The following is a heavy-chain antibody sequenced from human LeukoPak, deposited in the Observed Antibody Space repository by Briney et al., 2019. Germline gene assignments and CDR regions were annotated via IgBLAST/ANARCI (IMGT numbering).Heavy chain of an antibody. V-gene: IGHV3-23*01. CDR2: ISGSGGST. J-gene: IGHJ4*02. Sequence: GGSLRLSCAASGFTFSSYAMSWVRLAPGKGLEWVSAISGSGGSTYYADSVKGRFTISRDNSKNTLYLQMNSLRAEDTAVYYCAKDRPGYSSGWSDFDYWGQGTLVTVSS. CDR1: GFTFSSYA. CDR3: AKDRPGYSSGWSDFDY. D-gene: IGHD6-19*01.